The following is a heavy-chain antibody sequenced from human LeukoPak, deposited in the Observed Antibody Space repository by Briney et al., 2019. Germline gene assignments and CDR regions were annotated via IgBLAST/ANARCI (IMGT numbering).Heavy chain of an antibody. CDR1: GFTFSSYA. J-gene: IGHJ3*01. Sequence: GGSLRLSCAASGFTFSSYAMSWVRQAPGKGLEWVSTISGSGGTTYYADSVKGRFTISRDNSKNTLYLQMNSLRAEDTAVYYCAKDRGALLRFLEWLLDAFDVWGQGTMVTVSS. D-gene: IGHD3-3*01. CDR2: ISGSGGTT. CDR3: AKDRGALLRFLEWLLDAFDV. V-gene: IGHV3-23*01.